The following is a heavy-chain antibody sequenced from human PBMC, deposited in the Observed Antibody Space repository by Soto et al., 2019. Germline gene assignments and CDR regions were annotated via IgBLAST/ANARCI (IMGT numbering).Heavy chain of an antibody. V-gene: IGHV3-74*01. CDR2: INSDGSST. CDR3: ARAEGYYDAYYYYGMDV. J-gene: IGHJ6*02. D-gene: IGHD3-22*01. CDR1: GFTFSSYW. Sequence: EVQLVESGGGLVQPGGSLRLSCAASGFTFSSYWMHWVRQAPGKGLVWVSRINSDGSSTSYADSVKGRFTISRDNAKNXXYLQMNSLRAEDTAVYYCARAEGYYDAYYYYGMDVWGQGTTVTVSS.